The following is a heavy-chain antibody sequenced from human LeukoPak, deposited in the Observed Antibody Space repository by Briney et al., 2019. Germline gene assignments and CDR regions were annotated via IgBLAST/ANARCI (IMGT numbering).Heavy chain of an antibody. V-gene: IGHV1-2*02. Sequence: ASVKVSCEASGYTFTGYYIHWVRQAPGQGLEWMAWINPNSGATNYAQKFQGRVSMTRDTSISTAYMALSRLTSDATAVYFGARGRFGEWDNWFDPWGQGTLVTVSS. CDR2: INPNSGAT. J-gene: IGHJ5*02. CDR1: GYTFTGYY. CDR3: ARGRFGEWDNWFDP. D-gene: IGHD3-10*01.